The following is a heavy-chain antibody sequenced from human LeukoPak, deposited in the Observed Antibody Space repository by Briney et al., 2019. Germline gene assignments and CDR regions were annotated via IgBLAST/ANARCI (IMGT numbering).Heavy chain of an antibody. CDR3: ARHVVAVGFDY. Sequence: SGGSLRLSCAASGFTVSTYAMSWVRQAPGKGLEWVSAISGNGHAYYADSVKGRFTISRDNAKNSLYLQMNSLRAEDTAVYYCARHVVAVGFDYWGQGTLVTVSS. V-gene: IGHV3-21*01. CDR1: GFTVSTYA. CDR2: ISGNGHA. J-gene: IGHJ4*02. D-gene: IGHD3-22*01.